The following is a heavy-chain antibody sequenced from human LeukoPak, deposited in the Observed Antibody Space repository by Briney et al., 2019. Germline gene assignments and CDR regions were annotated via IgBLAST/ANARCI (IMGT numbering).Heavy chain of an antibody. J-gene: IGHJ4*02. CDR2: IYYSGST. CDR1: GVSISSYY. Sequence: SETLSLTCTVSGVSISSYYWSWIRQPPGKGLEWIGYIYYSGSTNYNPSLKSRVTISVDTSKNQFSLKLSSVTAADTAVYYCARGPYYDSSGYYYVGFGYWGQGTLVTVSS. V-gene: IGHV4-59*01. CDR3: ARGPYYDSSGYYYVGFGY. D-gene: IGHD3-22*01.